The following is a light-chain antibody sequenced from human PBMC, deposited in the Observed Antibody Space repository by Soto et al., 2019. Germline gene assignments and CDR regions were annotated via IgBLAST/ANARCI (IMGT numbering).Light chain of an antibody. V-gene: IGKV2-30*01. Sequence: VVLTQSPLSESVTLGQAASISCRCIQILLFSANGHTYLTWFHQRPGQPPRRLIYEVSNRDSGVPDRFSGSGSGTDFTLRISRVEVEDVGVYYCMQGTHWPLTFGGGTKVDIK. CDR2: EVS. CDR3: MQGTHWPLT. J-gene: IGKJ4*01. CDR1: QILLFSANGHTY.